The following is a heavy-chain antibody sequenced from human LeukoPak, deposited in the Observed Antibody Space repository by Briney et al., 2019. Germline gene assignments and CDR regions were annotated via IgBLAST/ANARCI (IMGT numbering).Heavy chain of an antibody. J-gene: IGHJ4*02. CDR1: GGTFSSYA. D-gene: IGHD2-15*01. V-gene: IGHV1-69*06. CDR2: IIPIFGTG. CDR3: ARGGYCSGGSCYPGHFDY. Sequence: ASVKVSCKASGGTFSSYAISWVRQAPGQGLEWMGGIIPIFGTGNYAQKFQGRVNITADKSTSTAYMELSSLRSEDTAVYYCARGGYCSGGSCYPGHFDYWGQGTLVTVSS.